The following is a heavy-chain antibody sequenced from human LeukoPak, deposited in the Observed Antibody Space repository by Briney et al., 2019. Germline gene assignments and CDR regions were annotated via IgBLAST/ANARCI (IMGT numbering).Heavy chain of an antibody. J-gene: IGHJ4*02. CDR3: AKLNFDWLATVDY. Sequence: GGSLRLSCAASGFTFSSIAMSWVRQAPDKGLEWVSTISGSGGGTYYADSVKGRFTISRDDSKNTLYLQMNSLRAEDTAVYYCAKLNFDWLATVDYWGQGTLVTVSS. CDR1: GFTFSSIA. CDR2: ISGSGGGT. D-gene: IGHD3-9*01. V-gene: IGHV3-23*01.